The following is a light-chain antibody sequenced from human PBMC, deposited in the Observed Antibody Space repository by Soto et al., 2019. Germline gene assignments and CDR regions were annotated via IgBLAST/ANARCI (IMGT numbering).Light chain of an antibody. CDR1: QSVSSSY. CDR3: QQYGSSPLVT. CDR2: GTS. Sequence: ETVLTQSPGTLSLSPGERATLSCRASQSVSSSYLAWYQQRPGQAPSLLIYGTSTRATGIPDRFSGSGSGTDFTLTISRLKPEDFAVYYCQQYGSSPLVTFGQGTRLEIK. J-gene: IGKJ5*01. V-gene: IGKV3-20*01.